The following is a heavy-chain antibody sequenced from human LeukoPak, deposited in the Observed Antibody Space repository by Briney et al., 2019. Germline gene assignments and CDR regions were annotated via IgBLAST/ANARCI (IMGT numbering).Heavy chain of an antibody. J-gene: IGHJ4*02. Sequence: GRSLRLSCAASGFTFSSYDIHWVRQAPGKGLEWVAVIWYDGSNKYYADSVKGRFTISRDNSKNTLYLQMNSLRAEDTAVYYCARAGITEDFDYWGQGTLVTVSS. CDR1: GFTFSSYD. V-gene: IGHV3-33*01. CDR3: ARAGITEDFDY. D-gene: IGHD3-10*01. CDR2: IWYDGSNK.